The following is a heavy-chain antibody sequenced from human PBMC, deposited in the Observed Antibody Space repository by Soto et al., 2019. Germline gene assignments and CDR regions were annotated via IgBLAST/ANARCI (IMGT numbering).Heavy chain of an antibody. CDR2: IYYSGST. D-gene: IGHD6-19*01. V-gene: IGHV4-31*03. CDR3: ARGFGSGWLYAFDI. CDR1: GGSISSGGYC. Sequence: QVQLQESGPGLVKPSQTLSLTCTVSGGSISSGGYCWSWIRQHPGKGLEWIGYIYYSGSTYYNPSLKSRVTISVDTSKNQFSLKLSSVTAADTAVYYCARGFGSGWLYAFDIWGQGTMVTVSS. J-gene: IGHJ3*02.